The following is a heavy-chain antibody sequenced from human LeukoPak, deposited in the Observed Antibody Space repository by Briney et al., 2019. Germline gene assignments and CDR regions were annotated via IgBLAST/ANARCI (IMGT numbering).Heavy chain of an antibody. Sequence: PGGSLRLSCAASGFTFSSYAMSWVRQAPGKGLEWVSAISGSGGSTYYADSVKGRFTISRDNSKNTLYLQMNSLRAEDTAVYYCAKVPAYCGGDCYFFWFDPWGQGTLVTVSS. V-gene: IGHV3-23*01. CDR3: AKVPAYCGGDCYFFWFDP. CDR2: ISGSGGST. CDR1: GFTFSSYA. J-gene: IGHJ5*02. D-gene: IGHD2-21*02.